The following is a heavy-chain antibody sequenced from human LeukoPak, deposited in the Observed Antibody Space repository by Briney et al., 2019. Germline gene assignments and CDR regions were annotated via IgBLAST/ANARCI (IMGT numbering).Heavy chain of an antibody. CDR2: ISYDGSNK. CDR3: ARVPYGSGSSIDY. J-gene: IGHJ4*02. D-gene: IGHD3-10*01. CDR1: GFTFSSYA. Sequence: GGSLRLSCAASGFTFSSYAMHWVRQAPGKGLEWVAVISYDGSNKYYADSVKGRFTISRDNAKNSLYLQMNSLRAEDTAVYYCARVPYGSGSSIDYWGQGTLVTVSS. V-gene: IGHV3-30*04.